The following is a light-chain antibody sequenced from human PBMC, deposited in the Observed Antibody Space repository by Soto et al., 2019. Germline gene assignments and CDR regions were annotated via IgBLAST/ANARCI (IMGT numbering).Light chain of an antibody. Sequence: QSVLSQPHSASGTPGQTVIISCSGSRADIGSNFVNWYQHLPGTAPKLLISNSNQRPSGVPARFSGSKSGTSASLAISGLQSEDEADYYCAAWDDSLTGPVFGTGTTVTVL. V-gene: IGLV1-44*01. CDR3: AAWDDSLTGPV. CDR2: NSN. CDR1: RADIGSNF. J-gene: IGLJ1*01.